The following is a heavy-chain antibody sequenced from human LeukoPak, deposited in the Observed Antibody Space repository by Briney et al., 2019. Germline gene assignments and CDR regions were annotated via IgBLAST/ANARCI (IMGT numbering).Heavy chain of an antibody. CDR2: INPNSGGT. CDR3: ARDRATVTDGVWFDP. Sequence: ASVKVSCKASAYTFTGYYMHWVRQAPGQGLEWMGWINPNSGGTNYAQKFQGRVTMTRDTPISTAYMELSRLRSDDTAVYYCARDRATVTDGVWFDPWGQGTLVTVSS. CDR1: AYTFTGYY. J-gene: IGHJ5*02. V-gene: IGHV1-2*02. D-gene: IGHD4-17*01.